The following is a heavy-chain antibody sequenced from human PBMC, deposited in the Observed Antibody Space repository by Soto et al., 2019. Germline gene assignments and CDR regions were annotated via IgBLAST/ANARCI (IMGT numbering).Heavy chain of an antibody. D-gene: IGHD2-2*01. CDR1: GYTFTSYD. CDR2: IIPIFGTA. Sequence: GASVKVSCKASGYTFTSYDINWVRQATGQGLEWMGGIIPIFGTANYAQKFQGRVTITADESTSTAYMELSSLRSEDTAVYYCAREGGAIVVVPAAHYYGMDVWGQGTTVTVSS. V-gene: IGHV1-69*13. J-gene: IGHJ6*02. CDR3: AREGGAIVVVPAAHYYGMDV.